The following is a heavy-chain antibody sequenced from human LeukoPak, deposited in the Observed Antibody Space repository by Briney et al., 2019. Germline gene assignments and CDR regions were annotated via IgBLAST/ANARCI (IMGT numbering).Heavy chain of an antibody. D-gene: IGHD2-15*01. J-gene: IGHJ4*01. CDR2: INPNSGGA. Sequence: ASVKVSCKASGYTFTGYYLHWVRQAPGQGLEWMGWINPNSGGANYAQKFQDRVTMTRDTSISTAYMELSSLRSDDTAVYFCSGNPVITLCGGGSCYPFAHWGHGTQVTVSS. V-gene: IGHV1-2*02. CDR3: SGNPVITLCGGGSCYPFAH. CDR1: GYTFTGYY.